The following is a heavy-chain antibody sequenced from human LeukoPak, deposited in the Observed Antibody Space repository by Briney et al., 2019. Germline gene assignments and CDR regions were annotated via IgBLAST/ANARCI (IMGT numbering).Heavy chain of an antibody. Sequence: GGSLRLSRAVSGITLSNYGMSWVRQAPGKGLEWVAGLSGSGGGTNYADSVQGRFTISRDNPKNTLYLQMNSLRAEDTAVYYCARDTFQPGRIDCWGQGTLVIVSS. CDR1: GITLSNYG. D-gene: IGHD1-14*01. CDR3: ARDTFQPGRIDC. V-gene: IGHV3-23*01. CDR2: LSGSGGGT. J-gene: IGHJ4*02.